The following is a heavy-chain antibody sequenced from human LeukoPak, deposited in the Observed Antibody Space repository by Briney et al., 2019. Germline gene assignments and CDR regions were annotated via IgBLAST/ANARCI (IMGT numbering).Heavy chain of an antibody. Sequence: TGGSLRLSCAASGFTFSSYWMTWVRQAPGKGLEWVASIKQDESEKYYADSVKGRFTISRDNARNSLYLQMSSLRADDTAVYYCARDGAFRIYDYWGQGTLVTVSS. V-gene: IGHV3-7*01. CDR3: ARDGAFRIYDY. CDR1: GFTFSSYW. CDR2: IKQDESEK. J-gene: IGHJ4*02. D-gene: IGHD3-3*02.